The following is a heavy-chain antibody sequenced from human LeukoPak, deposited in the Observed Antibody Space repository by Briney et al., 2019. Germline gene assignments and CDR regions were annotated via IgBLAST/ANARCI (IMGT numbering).Heavy chain of an antibody. J-gene: IGHJ4*02. Sequence: GASVKVSCKASGYTFTSYDINWVRQATGQELEWMGWMNPNSGNTGYAQKFQGRVTMTRNTSISTAYMELSSLRSEDTAVYYCARPRIAAAGYYFDYWGQGTLVTVSS. CDR1: GYTFTSYD. V-gene: IGHV1-8*01. D-gene: IGHD6-13*01. CDR2: MNPNSGNT. CDR3: ARPRIAAAGYYFDY.